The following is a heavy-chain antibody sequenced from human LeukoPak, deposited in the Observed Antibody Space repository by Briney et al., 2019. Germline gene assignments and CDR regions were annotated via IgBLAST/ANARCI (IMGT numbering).Heavy chain of an antibody. Sequence: GGSLRLSCAASGFTFSDYYMSWIRQAPGKGLEGVSYISSSGSTIYYADSVKGRFTISRDNAKNSLYLQMNSLRAEDTAVYYCARGYCSSTSCYLFDYWGQGTLVTVSS. CDR1: GFTFSDYY. J-gene: IGHJ4*02. CDR3: ARGYCSSTSCYLFDY. V-gene: IGHV3-11*01. CDR2: ISSSGSTI. D-gene: IGHD2-2*01.